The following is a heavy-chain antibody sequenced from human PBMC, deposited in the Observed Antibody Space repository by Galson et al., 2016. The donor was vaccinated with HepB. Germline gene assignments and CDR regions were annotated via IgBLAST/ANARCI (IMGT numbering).Heavy chain of an antibody. CDR3: AKAFAVGFWSGYDY. D-gene: IGHD3-3*01. CDR2: ISGSGGIR. CDR1: GFTFNSYA. J-gene: IGHJ4*02. V-gene: IGHV3-23*01. Sequence: SLRLSCAASGFTFNSYAMNWVRQAAGKGLEWVSLISGSGGIRHYADSVKGRFTISRDNSENTVYLQMNSLRAEDTAVYYCAKAFAVGFWSGYDYWGQGTLVTVSS.